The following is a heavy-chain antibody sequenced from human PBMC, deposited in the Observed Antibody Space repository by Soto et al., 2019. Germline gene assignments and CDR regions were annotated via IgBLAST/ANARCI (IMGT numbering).Heavy chain of an antibody. CDR1: GFTFSSYS. D-gene: IGHD6-6*01. J-gene: IGHJ4*02. CDR2: ISSSSSYI. V-gene: IGHV3-21*01. Sequence: EVQLVESGGGLVKPGGSLRLSCAASGFTFSSYSMNWVRQAPGKGLEWVSSISSSSSYIYYADSVKGRFTISRDNAKNSLYLQMNSLRAEDTAVYYCARDVYSSSRYFYYWGQGTLVTVSS. CDR3: ARDVYSSSRYFYY.